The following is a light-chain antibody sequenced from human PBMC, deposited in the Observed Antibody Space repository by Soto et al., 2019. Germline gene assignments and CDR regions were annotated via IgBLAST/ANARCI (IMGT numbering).Light chain of an antibody. CDR2: WAS. Sequence: DIVMTQSPDSLAVSLGERATINCKSSQSVLYSSNNKNYLAWYQQKPGQPPKLLILWASTRESGVPDRFSGSGSGTEFTPTISSLKAEDVTVYYCQQYYISPYTFGQGTKLEIK. J-gene: IGKJ2*01. CDR1: QSVLYSSNNKNY. V-gene: IGKV4-1*01. CDR3: QQYYISPYT.